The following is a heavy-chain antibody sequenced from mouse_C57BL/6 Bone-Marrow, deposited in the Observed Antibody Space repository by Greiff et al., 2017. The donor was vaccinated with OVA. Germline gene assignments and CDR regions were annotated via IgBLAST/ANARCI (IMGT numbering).Heavy chain of an antibody. CDR1: GYTFTSYW. CDR2: IHPNSGST. CDR3: ARLASYYLDY. V-gene: IGHV1-64*01. Sequence: QVQLQQPGAELVKPGASVKLSCKASGYTFTSYWMHWVKQRPGQGLEWIGMIHPNSGSTNYNEKFKSKATLTVDKASSTAYMQLSSLTSEDSAVYYCARLASYYLDYWGQGTTLTVSS. J-gene: IGHJ2*01.